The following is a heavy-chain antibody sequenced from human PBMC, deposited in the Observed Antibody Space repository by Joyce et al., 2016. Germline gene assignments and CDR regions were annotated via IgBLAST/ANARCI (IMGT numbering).Heavy chain of an antibody. V-gene: IGHV1-69*06. CDR2: ISPIFGTT. CDR1: GGTFSSYA. CDR3: ARGRGIPIFGVVRGWFDP. D-gene: IGHD3-3*01. Sequence: QVQLVQSGAEVKKPGSSVKVSCKASGGTFSSYAISWMRQAPGQGLEWMGGISPIFGTTNYAQKFQGRVTITADKSTSTAYMELSGLRSEDTAVYYCARGRGIPIFGVVRGWFDPWGQGTLVTVSS. J-gene: IGHJ5*02.